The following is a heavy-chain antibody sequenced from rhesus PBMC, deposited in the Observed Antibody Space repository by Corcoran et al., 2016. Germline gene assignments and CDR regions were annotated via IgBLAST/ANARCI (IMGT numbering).Heavy chain of an antibody. J-gene: IGHJ6*01. V-gene: IGHV4-160*01. CDR2: IDSSGST. CDR3: ARDGDYSGSYFLNYYGLDS. Sequence: QLQLQESGPGLVKPSETLSLTCAVSGGSISGYWWRWCRQPPGKGLVWSGRIDSSGSTDYNPSLKSRVTISRDTSKNQFSLKLSSVTAADTAVYYCARDGDYSGSYFLNYYGLDSWGQGVVVTVSS. D-gene: IGHD3-16*01. CDR1: GGSISGYW.